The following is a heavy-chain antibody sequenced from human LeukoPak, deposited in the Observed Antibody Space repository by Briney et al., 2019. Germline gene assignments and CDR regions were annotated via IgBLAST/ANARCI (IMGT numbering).Heavy chain of an antibody. D-gene: IGHD6-25*01. J-gene: IGHJ4*02. V-gene: IGHV4-34*01. CDR3: AMGEAARGFDY. Sequence: SETLSLTCAVYGGSFSGYYWSWIRQPPGKGLEWIGEINHSGSTNYNPSLKSRVTISVDTSKNQFSLKLSSVTAADTAVYYCAMGEAARGFDYWGQGTLVTVSS. CDR2: INHSGST. CDR1: GGSFSGYY.